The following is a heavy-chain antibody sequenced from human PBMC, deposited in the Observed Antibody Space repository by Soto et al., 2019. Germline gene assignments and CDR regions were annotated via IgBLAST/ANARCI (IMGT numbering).Heavy chain of an antibody. J-gene: IGHJ3*02. CDR2: ISSSSSYI. Sequence: PVGSLRLSCAASGFTFSSYSMNWVRQAPGKGLEWVSSISSSSSYIYYADSVKGRFTISRDNAKNSLYLQMNSLRAEDTAVYYCARELTTVTTGAFDIWGQGTMVTVSS. CDR1: GFTFSSYS. V-gene: IGHV3-21*01. CDR3: ARELTTVTTGAFDI. D-gene: IGHD4-17*01.